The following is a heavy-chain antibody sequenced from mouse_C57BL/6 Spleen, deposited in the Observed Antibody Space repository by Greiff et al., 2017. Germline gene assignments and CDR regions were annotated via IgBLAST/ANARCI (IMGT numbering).Heavy chain of an antibody. CDR3: ARKGTGYWYFDV. V-gene: IGHV1-63*01. J-gene: IGHJ1*03. D-gene: IGHD4-1*01. CDR1: GYTFTNYW. Sequence: QVQLQQSGAELVRPGTSVKMSCKASGYTFTNYWIGWAKQRPGHGLEWIGDIYPGGGYTNYNEKFKGKATLTADKSSSTAYMQFSSRTSEDSAIYYCARKGTGYWYFDVWGTGTTVTVSS. CDR2: IYPGGGYT.